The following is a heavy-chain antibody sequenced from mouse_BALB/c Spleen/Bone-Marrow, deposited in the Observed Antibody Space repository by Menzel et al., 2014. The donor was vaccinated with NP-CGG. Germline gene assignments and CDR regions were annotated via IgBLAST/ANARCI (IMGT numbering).Heavy chain of an antibody. V-gene: IGHV1-62-2*01. Sequence: QVQLKQSGTELVKPGASVKLSCKASGYTFTEYIIHWVKQRSGQGLEWIGWFYPGSGSIKYNEKFKDKATLTADKSSSTVYMELSRLTSEASAVYFCARHAEGYYGEPFAYWGQGTLVTVSA. CDR1: GYTFTEYI. D-gene: IGHD1-1*02. CDR2: FYPGSGSI. J-gene: IGHJ3*01. CDR3: ARHAEGYYGEPFAY.